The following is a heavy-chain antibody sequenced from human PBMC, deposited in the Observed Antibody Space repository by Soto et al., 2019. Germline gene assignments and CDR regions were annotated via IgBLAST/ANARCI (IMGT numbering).Heavy chain of an antibody. V-gene: IGHV1-18*01. Sequence: GASVKVSCKASGYTLTSYGISWLRQSPGQGLEWMGWISAYSGKANYAQKLQGRVTMTTDTSTRTAYMELRSLRSDDTAVYFCARDNSGDFWSGYSHYYFDYWGQGALVTVSS. CDR1: GYTLTSYG. CDR2: ISAYSGKA. D-gene: IGHD3-3*01. J-gene: IGHJ4*02. CDR3: ARDNSGDFWSGYSHYYFDY.